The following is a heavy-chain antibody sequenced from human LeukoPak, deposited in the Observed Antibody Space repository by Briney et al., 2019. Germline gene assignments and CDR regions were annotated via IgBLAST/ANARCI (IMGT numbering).Heavy chain of an antibody. CDR3: ARDMEAAAVYNWFDP. V-gene: IGHV3-30-3*01. CDR1: GFTFSSYA. CDR2: ISYDGSNK. J-gene: IGHJ5*02. D-gene: IGHD6-13*01. Sequence: PGGSLRLSCAASGFTFSSYAMHWVRQAPGKGLEWVAVISYDGSNKYYADSVKGRFTISRDNSKNTLYLQMNSLRAEDTAVYYCARDMEAAAVYNWFDPWGQGTLVTVSS.